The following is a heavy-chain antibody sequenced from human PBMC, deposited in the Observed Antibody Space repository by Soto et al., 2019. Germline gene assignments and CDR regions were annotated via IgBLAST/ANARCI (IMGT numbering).Heavy chain of an antibody. CDR3: ASEEAARYYFDY. V-gene: IGHV3-30-3*01. J-gene: IGHJ4*02. CDR1: GFTFSSYA. D-gene: IGHD6-6*01. CDR2: ISYDGSNK. Sequence: GGSLRLSCAASGFTFSSYAMHWVRQAPGKGLEWVAVISYDGSNKYYADSVKGRFTISRDNSKNTLYLQMNSLRAEDTAVYYCASEEAARYYFDYWGQGTLVTV.